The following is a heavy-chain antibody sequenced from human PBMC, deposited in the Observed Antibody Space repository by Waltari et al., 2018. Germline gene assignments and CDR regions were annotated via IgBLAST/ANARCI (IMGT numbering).Heavy chain of an antibody. J-gene: IGHJ4*02. CDR3: ARGVGPN. V-gene: IGHV4-34*01. CDR1: GGSFSGYY. Sequence: QVQLQQWGAGLLKPSETLSLTCAVYGGSFSGYYWSWIRQPPGKGLEWIGEINHIGSTNYNPSLKSRVTISVDTSKNQFSLKLSAVTAADTAVYYCARGVGPNWGQGTLVTVSS. CDR2: INHIGST.